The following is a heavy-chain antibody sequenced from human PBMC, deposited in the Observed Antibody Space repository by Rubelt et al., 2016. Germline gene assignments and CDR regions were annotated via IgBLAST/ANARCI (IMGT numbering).Heavy chain of an antibody. CDR3: ARAGYGSSWYYDAFDI. J-gene: IGHJ3*02. D-gene: IGHD6-13*01. Sequence: QVQLVQSGAEVKKPGSSVKVSCKASGGTFSSYAISWVRQAPGQGLEWMRRIIPILGIANYAQKFQGRVTITADKSTSTAYMELSSLRSEDTAVYYCARAGYGSSWYYDAFDIWGQGTMVTVSS. V-gene: IGHV1-69*04. CDR2: IIPILGIA. CDR1: GGTFSSYA.